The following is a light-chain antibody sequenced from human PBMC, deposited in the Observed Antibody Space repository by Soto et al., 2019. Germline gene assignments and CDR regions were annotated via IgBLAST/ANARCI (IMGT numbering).Light chain of an antibody. CDR2: GAS. CDR3: QQYGGSPPQT. Sequence: ESVVTQSPGTLSLSPGERATLSCRASQSVSSNYLAWYQQKPGQAPRLLIYGASSRATGIPDRFSGSGSGTDFTLTISRLEPEDFAVYYCQQYGGSPPQTFGQGTKVEIK. J-gene: IGKJ1*01. V-gene: IGKV3-20*01. CDR1: QSVSSNY.